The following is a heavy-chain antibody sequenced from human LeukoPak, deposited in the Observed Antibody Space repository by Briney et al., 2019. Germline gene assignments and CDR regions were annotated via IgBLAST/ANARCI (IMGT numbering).Heavy chain of an antibody. CDR2: ITPSGSDV. V-gene: IGHV3-48*03. CDR1: AISFRSYE. CDR3: VTGNYRSFYSYYMDV. J-gene: IGHJ6*03. Sequence: GGSLRLSCAASAISFRSYEVNWVRQAPGKGLEWVSFITPSGSDVYYAESVRGRFATSRDNAKDSVFLHMNSLRVEDTAVYYCVTGNYRSFYSYYMDVWGKGTTVTVS. D-gene: IGHD1-7*01.